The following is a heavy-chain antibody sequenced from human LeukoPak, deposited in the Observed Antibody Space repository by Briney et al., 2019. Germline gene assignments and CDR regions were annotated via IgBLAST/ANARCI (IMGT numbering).Heavy chain of an antibody. CDR1: GGSISSGSYY. CDR2: IYTSGST. J-gene: IGHJ4*02. CDR3: ARGVSGYDYYDY. D-gene: IGHD5-12*01. V-gene: IGHV4-61*02. Sequence: PSETLSLTCTVSGGSISSGSYYWSWIRQPAGEGLEWIGRIYTSGSTNYNPSLKSRVTISVDTSKNQFSLKLSSVTAADTAVYYCARGVSGYDYYDYWGQGTLVTVSS.